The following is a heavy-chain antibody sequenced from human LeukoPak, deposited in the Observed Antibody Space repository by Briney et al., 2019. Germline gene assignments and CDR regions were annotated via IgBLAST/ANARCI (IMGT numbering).Heavy chain of an antibody. J-gene: IGHJ1*01. Sequence: GGSLRLSCAASGFTFSSYSMNWVRQAPGKGLEWVSSISSSSSYIYYADSVKGRFTISRDNAKNSLYLQMNSLRAEDTAVYYCAILDPMQVYFQHWGQGTLVTVSS. V-gene: IGHV3-21*01. CDR1: GFTFSSYS. CDR3: AILDPMQVYFQH. CDR2: ISSSSSYI.